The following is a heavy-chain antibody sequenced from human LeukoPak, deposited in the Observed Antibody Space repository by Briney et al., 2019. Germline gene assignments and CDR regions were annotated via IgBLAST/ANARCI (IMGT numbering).Heavy chain of an antibody. D-gene: IGHD3-9*01. V-gene: IGHV4-34*01. J-gene: IGHJ4*02. CDR1: GGSISGYY. Sequence: PSETLSLTCAVYGGSISGYYWSWIRQPPGKGLEWVGEIHYTGGTSYNPSLKSRATISIDTTRNQLSLKQSSVTAADTAVYYCARVNILSGYCFDFWGQGALVTVSS. CDR2: IHYTGGT. CDR3: ARVNILSGYCFDF.